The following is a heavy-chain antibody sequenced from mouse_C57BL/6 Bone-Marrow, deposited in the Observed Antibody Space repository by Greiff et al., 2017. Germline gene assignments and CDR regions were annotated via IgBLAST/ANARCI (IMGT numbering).Heavy chain of an antibody. CDR2: IYPRSGNT. CDR3: ASPFITTVVASDY. Sequence: VQLQQSGAELARPGASVKLSCKASGYTFTSYGISWVKQRTGQGLEWIGEIYPRSGNTYYNEKFKGKATLTADKSSSTAYMELRSLTSEDSAVYFCASPFITTVVASDYWGQGTTLTVSS. V-gene: IGHV1-81*01. CDR1: GYTFTSYG. J-gene: IGHJ2*01. D-gene: IGHD1-1*01.